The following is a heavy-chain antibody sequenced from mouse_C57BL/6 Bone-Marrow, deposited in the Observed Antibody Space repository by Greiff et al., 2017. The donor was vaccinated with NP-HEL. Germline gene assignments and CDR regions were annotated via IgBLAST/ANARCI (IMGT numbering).Heavy chain of an antibody. Sequence: EVKLMESGGGLVQPGGSLKLSCAASGFTFSDYYMYWVRQTPEKRLEWVAYISNGGGSTYYPDTVKGRFTISRDNAKNTLYLQMSRLKSEDTAMYYCARPSGYGRKVYAMDYWGQGTSVTVSS. D-gene: IGHD2-2*01. V-gene: IGHV5-12*01. CDR2: ISNGGGST. J-gene: IGHJ4*01. CDR1: GFTFSDYY. CDR3: ARPSGYGRKVYAMDY.